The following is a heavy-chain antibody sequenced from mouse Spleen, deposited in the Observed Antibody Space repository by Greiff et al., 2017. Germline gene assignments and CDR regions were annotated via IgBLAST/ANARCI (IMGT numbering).Heavy chain of an antibody. V-gene: IGHV14-4*01. J-gene: IGHJ3*01. CDR3: TTPITTMVGEAY. CDR1: GFNIKDDY. Sequence: EVQLQQSGAELVRPGASVKLSCTASGFNIKDDYMHWVKQRPEQGLEWIGWIDPENGDTEYASKFQGKATITADTSSNTAYLQLSSLTSEDTAVYYCTTPITTMVGEAYWGQGTLVTVSA. CDR2: IDPENGDT. D-gene: IGHD1-1*01.